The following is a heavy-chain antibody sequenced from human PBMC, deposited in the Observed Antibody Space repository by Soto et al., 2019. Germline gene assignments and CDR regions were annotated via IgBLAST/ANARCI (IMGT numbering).Heavy chain of an antibody. CDR3: ARDRVDTAMADYYYYGVDV. J-gene: IGHJ6*02. CDR1: GYSISSGYY. V-gene: IGHV4-38-2*02. D-gene: IGHD5-18*01. Sequence: SETLSLTCAVSGYSISSGYYWGWIRQPPGKGLEWIGSIYHSGSTYYNPSLKSRVTISVETAKNQFSLKLTSVTAADTAVYYGARDRVDTAMADYYYYGVDVWGQGTTVTVSS. CDR2: IYHSGST.